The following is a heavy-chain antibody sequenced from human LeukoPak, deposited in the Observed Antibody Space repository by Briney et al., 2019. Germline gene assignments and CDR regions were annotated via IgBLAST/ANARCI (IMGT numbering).Heavy chain of an antibody. D-gene: IGHD1-26*01. V-gene: IGHV1-2*02. Sequence: GASVKVSCKASGYTFTGYYMHWVRQAPGQGLEWMGWINPNSGGTNYAQKFQGRVTMTRDTSNSTAYMELSGLRSDDTAVYYCARDGSGVMGATHDFDYWGQGTLVTVSS. CDR2: INPNSGGT. CDR1: GYTFTGYY. CDR3: ARDGSGVMGATHDFDY. J-gene: IGHJ4*02.